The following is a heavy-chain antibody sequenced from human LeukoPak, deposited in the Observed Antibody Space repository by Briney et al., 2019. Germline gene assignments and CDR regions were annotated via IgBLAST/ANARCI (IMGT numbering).Heavy chain of an antibody. CDR2: IRSKAYGGTT. J-gene: IGHJ4*02. Sequence: PGGSLRVSCTASGFTFADYAMSWVRQAQGKGLEWVGFIRSKAYGGTTEYAASVKGRFTISRDDSKSIAYLQMNSLKTEDTAVYYCTRESRRGPFDYWGQGTLVTVSS. D-gene: IGHD3-10*01. V-gene: IGHV3-49*04. CDR3: TRESRRGPFDY. CDR1: GFTFADYA.